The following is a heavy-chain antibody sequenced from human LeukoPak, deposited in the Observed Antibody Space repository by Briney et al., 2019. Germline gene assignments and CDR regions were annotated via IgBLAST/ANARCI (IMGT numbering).Heavy chain of an antibody. Sequence: GGSLRLSCAASGFTFSSYWMSWVRQAPGKGLEWVANIKKDGSEKYYVDSVKGRFTISRDNAKTSLYLQMNSLRSEDTAVYYCATLTWIQLWLLDYWGQGTLVTVSS. CDR2: IKKDGSEK. CDR1: GFTFSSYW. J-gene: IGHJ4*02. CDR3: ATLTWIQLWLLDY. V-gene: IGHV3-7*03. D-gene: IGHD5-18*01.